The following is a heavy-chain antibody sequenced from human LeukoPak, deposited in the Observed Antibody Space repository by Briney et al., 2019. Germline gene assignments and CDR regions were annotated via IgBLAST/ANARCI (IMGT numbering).Heavy chain of an antibody. CDR1: GGSFSGYY. CDR3: ARGTYYYGSGLTIFDY. D-gene: IGHD3-10*01. Sequence: SETLSLTCAVYGGSFSGYYWSWIRQPPGKGLGWIGEINHSGSTNYNPSLKSRVTISVDTSKNQFSLKLSSVTAADTAVYYCARGTYYYGSGLTIFDYWGQGTLVTVSS. V-gene: IGHV4-34*01. J-gene: IGHJ4*02. CDR2: INHSGST.